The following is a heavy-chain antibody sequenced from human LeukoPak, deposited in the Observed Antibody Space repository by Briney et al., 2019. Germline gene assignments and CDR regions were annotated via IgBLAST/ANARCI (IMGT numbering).Heavy chain of an antibody. Sequence: KPGRSLRLSCTAPGISIGDYAMSWFRQAPGKGLEWVSLIRSKAYGGTTEYAASVEGRFTISRDDSKSIAYLQMNSLKTEDTAVYYCTKSRFYDYVWGGSWGQGTLVTVSS. D-gene: IGHD3-16*01. CDR3: TKSRFYDYVWGGS. V-gene: IGHV3-49*05. J-gene: IGHJ5*02. CDR2: IRSKAYGGTT. CDR1: GISIGDYA.